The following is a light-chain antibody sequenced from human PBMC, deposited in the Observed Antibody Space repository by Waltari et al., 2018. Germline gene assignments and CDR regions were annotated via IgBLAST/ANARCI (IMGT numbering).Light chain of an antibody. J-gene: IGLJ2*01. CDR1: RSDVGSYNL. V-gene: IGLV2-23*01. CDR3: CSYAGSSTVV. Sequence: QSALTQPASVSGSPGQSTTISCTGTRSDVGSYNLVSWYQQHPGKAPKLMIYAGSKRPSGVSNRFSGSKSGNTASLTISGLQAEDEADYYCCSYAGSSTVVFGGGTKLTVL. CDR2: AGS.